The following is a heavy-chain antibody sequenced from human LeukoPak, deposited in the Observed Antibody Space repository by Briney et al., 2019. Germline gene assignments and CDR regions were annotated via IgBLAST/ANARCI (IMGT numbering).Heavy chain of an antibody. J-gene: IGHJ4*02. CDR3: ARHEGADSSGYYLDYFDY. D-gene: IGHD3-22*01. CDR2: ICYSGST. Sequence: SETLSLTCTVSGGSISSYYWSWIRQPPGKGLEWIGYICYSGSTNYNPSLKSRVTISVDTSKNQFSLKLSSVTAADTAVYYCARHEGADSSGYYLDYFDYWGQGTLVTVSS. CDR1: GGSISSYY. V-gene: IGHV4-59*01.